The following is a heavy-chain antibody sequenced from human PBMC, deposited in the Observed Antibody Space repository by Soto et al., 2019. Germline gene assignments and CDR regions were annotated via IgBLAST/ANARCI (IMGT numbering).Heavy chain of an antibody. CDR1: RFMFSSYW. CDR2: INSDGGTT. Sequence: GGSLRLSCAASRFMFSSYWMHWVRQAPGKGLVWVSRINSDGGTTTYADSVKGRFTISRDNAKNTLYLEVNSLRAEDTAVYYCARVGYDSSGYPVDYWGQGTLVTVSS. CDR3: ARVGYDSSGYPVDY. D-gene: IGHD3-22*01. J-gene: IGHJ4*02. V-gene: IGHV3-74*01.